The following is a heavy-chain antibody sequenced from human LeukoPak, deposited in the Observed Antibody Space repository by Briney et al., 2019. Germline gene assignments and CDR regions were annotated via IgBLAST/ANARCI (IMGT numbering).Heavy chain of an antibody. CDR2: IRYDGSNK. V-gene: IGHV3-30*02. D-gene: IGHD2-21*02. CDR1: GFTFSSYG. CDR3: ARDPRYCGGDCYTFDY. Sequence: TGGSLRLSCAASGFTFSSYGMHWVRQAPGKGLEWVAFIRYDGSNKYYADSVKGRFTISRDNAKNTLYLQMNSLRAEDTAVYYCARDPRYCGGDCYTFDYWGQGTLVTVSS. J-gene: IGHJ4*02.